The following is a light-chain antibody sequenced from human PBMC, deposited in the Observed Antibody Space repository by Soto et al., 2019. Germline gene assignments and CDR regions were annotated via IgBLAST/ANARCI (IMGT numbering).Light chain of an antibody. Sequence: QSALTQPASVSGSPGQSITISCTGTKSDVGSYNYVSWYQHHPGKAPRLMIYASSNRPSGVSHRFSGSRSGNTASLTISGLQAEDGADYYCSSYTSGSTLYVFGTGTKLTVL. V-gene: IGLV2-14*01. CDR2: ASS. CDR3: SSYTSGSTLYV. CDR1: KSDVGSYNY. J-gene: IGLJ1*01.